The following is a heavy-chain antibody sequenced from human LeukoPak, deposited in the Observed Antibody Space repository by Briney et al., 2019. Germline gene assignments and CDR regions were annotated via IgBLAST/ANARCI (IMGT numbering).Heavy chain of an antibody. Sequence: SETLSLTCTVSGGSISSSSYYWSWMRQPAGKGLEWIGRIYTSGSTNYNPSLKSRVTISVDTSKNQFSLKLSSVTAADTAVYYCARDFKWTKAFDIWGQGTMVTVSS. V-gene: IGHV4-61*02. CDR2: IYTSGST. D-gene: IGHD2-8*01. CDR3: ARDFKWTKAFDI. CDR1: GGSISSSSYY. J-gene: IGHJ3*02.